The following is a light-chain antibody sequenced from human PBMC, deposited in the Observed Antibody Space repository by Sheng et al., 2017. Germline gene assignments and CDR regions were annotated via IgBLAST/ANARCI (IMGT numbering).Light chain of an antibody. J-gene: IGKJ2*01. Sequence: EIVLTQSPGTLSLSPGERATLSCRTSQSVTRNYLAWHQQRPGQAPRLLIHTTSTRATGIPDRFSGSGSGTDFTLTISRLEAEDSAVYYCQQYDSAPDNFGQGTKVVIK. CDR1: QSVTRNY. V-gene: IGKV3-20*01. CDR3: QQYDSAPDN. CDR2: TTS.